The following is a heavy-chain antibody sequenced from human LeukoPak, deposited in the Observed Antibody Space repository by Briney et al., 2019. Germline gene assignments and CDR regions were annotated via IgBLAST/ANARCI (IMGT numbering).Heavy chain of an antibody. Sequence: LAGGSLRLSCAASRFTFSSYTMYWVRQAPGKGLEWVAVISSDGSNKYYADSVKGRFTISRDNSKNTLYLQMNSLRTEDTAVYYCAKLAYVFWSGYSTPDYFYDWGQGTLVTVS. CDR3: AKLAYVFWSGYSTPDYFYD. CDR2: ISSDGSNK. D-gene: IGHD3-3*01. J-gene: IGHJ4*02. CDR1: RFTFSSYT. V-gene: IGHV3-30-3*02.